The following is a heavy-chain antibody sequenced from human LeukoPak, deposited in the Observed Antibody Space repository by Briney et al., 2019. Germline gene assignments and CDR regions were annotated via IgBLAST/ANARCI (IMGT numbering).Heavy chain of an antibody. CDR3: ARKARGVFTPMDY. D-gene: IGHD3-10*01. J-gene: IGHJ4*02. Sequence: PGGSLRLSCAASGFTFSDYYMSWIRQAPGKGLEWVSYISSSSSYTNYADSVKGRFTISRDKAKNSLYLQMNSLRAEDTAVYYCARKARGVFTPMDYWGQGTLVTVSS. CDR2: ISSSSSYT. V-gene: IGHV3-11*06. CDR1: GFTFSDYY.